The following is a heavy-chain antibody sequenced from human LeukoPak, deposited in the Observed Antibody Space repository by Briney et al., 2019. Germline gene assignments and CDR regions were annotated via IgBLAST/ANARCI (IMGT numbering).Heavy chain of an antibody. J-gene: IGHJ4*02. D-gene: IGHD4-17*01. Sequence: GASVKVSCKASGYTFTDYYMHWVRQAPGQGREWMGWVNPNSGGTNYAQKFQGWVTMTRDTSSSTAYMELSRLTSDDTAVYYCARGGIVHGDYTVQGLNYFDYWGQGTLVTVSS. V-gene: IGHV1-2*04. CDR3: ARGGIVHGDYTVQGLNYFDY. CDR2: VNPNSGGT. CDR1: GYTFTDYY.